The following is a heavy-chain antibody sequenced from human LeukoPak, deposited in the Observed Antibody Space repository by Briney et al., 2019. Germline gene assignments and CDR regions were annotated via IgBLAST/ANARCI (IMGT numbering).Heavy chain of an antibody. J-gene: IGHJ5*02. CDR2: ISAHNGDT. V-gene: IGHV1-18*01. CDR3: AKDYGDQWFSGDWLDP. CDR1: GYRFTTYG. D-gene: IGHD3-22*01. Sequence: ASVKVSCKSSGYRFTTYGITWVRQAPGEGLEWMGWISAHNGDTKYAQKLQGRLTMTTDTSTSTAYMELRSLRSDDTAVYYCAKDYGDQWFSGDWLDPWGQGTLVTVSS.